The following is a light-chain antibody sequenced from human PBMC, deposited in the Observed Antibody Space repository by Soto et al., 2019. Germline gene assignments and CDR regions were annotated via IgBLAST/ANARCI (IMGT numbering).Light chain of an antibody. CDR1: TSDVGGYNL. Sequence: QSALTQPASVSGSPGQSITISCSGTTSDVGGYNLVSWYQQHTAKAPKLLIYEGTQRPSGVSSRFSGSKSGNTASLTISGLQDEDEADYYCCSYASSSSDVFGTGTKVTVL. J-gene: IGLJ1*01. CDR3: CSYASSSSDV. V-gene: IGLV2-23*01. CDR2: EGT.